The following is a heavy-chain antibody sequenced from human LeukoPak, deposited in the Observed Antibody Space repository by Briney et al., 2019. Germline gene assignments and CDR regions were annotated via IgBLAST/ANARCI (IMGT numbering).Heavy chain of an antibody. V-gene: IGHV3-33*01. Sequence: GGSLRLSCAASGFTFSSYGMHWVRQAPGKGLEWVAVIWYDGSNKYYADSVKGRFTISRDNSKNTLYLQMNSLRAEDTAVYYCARDRLRYNYYGMDVWGQGTTVTVSS. J-gene: IGHJ6*02. CDR1: GFTFSSYG. CDR3: ARDRLRYNYYGMDV. CDR2: IWYDGSNK. D-gene: IGHD3-9*01.